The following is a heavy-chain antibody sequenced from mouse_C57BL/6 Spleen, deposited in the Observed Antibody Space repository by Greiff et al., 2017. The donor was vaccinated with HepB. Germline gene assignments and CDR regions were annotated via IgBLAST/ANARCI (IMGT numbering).Heavy chain of an antibody. V-gene: IGHV6-3*01. CDR2: IRLKSDNYAT. Sequence: DVKLVESGGGLVQPGGSMKLSCVASGFTFSNYWMNWVRQSPEKGLEWVAQIRLKSDNYATHYAESVKGRFTISRDDSKSSVYLQMNNLRAEDTGIYYCTITTVVAPDVWGTGTTVTVSS. CDR1: GFTFSNYW. CDR3: TITTVVAPDV. D-gene: IGHD1-1*01. J-gene: IGHJ1*03.